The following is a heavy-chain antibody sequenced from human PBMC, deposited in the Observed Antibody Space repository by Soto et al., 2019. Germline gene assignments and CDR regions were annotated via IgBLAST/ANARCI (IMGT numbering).Heavy chain of an antibody. CDR3: ARDGDPGYSFWSGAWGGGRFDP. V-gene: IGHV1-69*05. CDR1: GGTFGNTA. CDR2: IVPLFGTA. J-gene: IGHJ5*02. D-gene: IGHD3-3*01. Sequence: QVQLVQSGAEVKEPGSSVNVSCKTSGGTFGNTAVTWVRQVPGQGLEWIGGIVPLFGTANYAEKFRGRVMITTDESTREAYMDLSSLRSDGTAIDYCARDGDPGYSFWSGAWGGGRFDPWGQGTLVTVSS.